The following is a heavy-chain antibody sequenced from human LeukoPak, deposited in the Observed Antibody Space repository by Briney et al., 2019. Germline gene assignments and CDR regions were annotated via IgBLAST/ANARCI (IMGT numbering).Heavy chain of an antibody. CDR1: GDTFSSYW. V-gene: IGHV3-7*03. CDR2: INHNGNVN. CDR3: ARGGGLDV. J-gene: IGHJ6*02. Sequence: PGGSLRLSCAASGDTFSSYWMNWARQAPGKGLEWVASINHNGNVNYYVDSVKGGFTISRDNAKNSLYLQMSNLRAEDTAVYFCARGGGLDVWGQGATVTVSS. D-gene: IGHD3-16*01.